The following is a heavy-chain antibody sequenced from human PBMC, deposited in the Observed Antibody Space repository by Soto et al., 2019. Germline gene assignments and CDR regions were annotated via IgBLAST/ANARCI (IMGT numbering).Heavy chain of an antibody. Sequence: PGGSLRLSFAASGFTFSSCSMSWVRQAPGKCLEGVSAISGSGGRTYYPDSVKGRFTISRDNSKNRLYLQMNSLRAEDTAVYYCAKDPVPASSRYYYSHYGMHXWGQATRFTVS. J-gene: IGHJ6*02. CDR3: AKDPVPASSRYYYSHYGMHX. CDR2: ISGSGGRT. CDR1: GFTFSSCS. V-gene: IGHV3-23*01. D-gene: IGHD2-2*01.